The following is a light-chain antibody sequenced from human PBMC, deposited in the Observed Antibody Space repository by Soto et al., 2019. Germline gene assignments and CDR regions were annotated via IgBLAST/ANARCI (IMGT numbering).Light chain of an antibody. CDR3: SSYAGSSNLV. V-gene: IGLV2-8*01. CDR1: NNDIGGYNY. J-gene: IGLJ2*01. Sequence: QSALTQPPPASGSPGQSVTISCTGTNNDIGGYNYVSWYQHHPGKAPQLIIYDVTKRPSGVLDRFSGSKSGNTASLTVAGLQTYDEAEYFCSSYAGSSNLVFGTGTQLTVL. CDR2: DVT.